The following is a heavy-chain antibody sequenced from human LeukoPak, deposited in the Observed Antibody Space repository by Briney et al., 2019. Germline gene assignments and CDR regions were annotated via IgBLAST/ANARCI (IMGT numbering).Heavy chain of an antibody. CDR1: VGTYTSYT. CDR3: ARDSKYYYDSSGYSFDY. V-gene: IGHV1-69*08. J-gene: IGHJ4*02. D-gene: IGHD3-22*01. Sequence: ASVTVSFTSSVGTYTSYTISYVRQAPGQRREGLGRIIPIFGTANYAQKFQGRVTITADKSTSTAYMELSSLRSDDTAVYYCARDSKYYYDSSGYSFDYWGQGTLVTVSS. CDR2: IIPIFGTA.